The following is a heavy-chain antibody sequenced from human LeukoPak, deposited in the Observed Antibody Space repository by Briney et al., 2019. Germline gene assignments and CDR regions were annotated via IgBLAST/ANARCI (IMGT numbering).Heavy chain of an antibody. Sequence: PGGSLRLSCAASGFTFSNYAMSWVRQAPGRGLEWVSSISGSDNSTNYADSVRGRFTISRDNPKNTLYLQLNSLRAEDTALYYCAKEMIAPHYFDDWGQGTLVTVS. CDR2: ISGSDNST. D-gene: IGHD3-22*01. CDR3: AKEMIAPHYFDD. J-gene: IGHJ4*02. V-gene: IGHV3-23*01. CDR1: GFTFSNYA.